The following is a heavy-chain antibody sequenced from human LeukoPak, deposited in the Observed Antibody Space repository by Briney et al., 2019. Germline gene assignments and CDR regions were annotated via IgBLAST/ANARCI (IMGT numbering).Heavy chain of an antibody. CDR1: GFTFSNYW. J-gene: IGHJ4*02. D-gene: IGHD1-14*01. V-gene: IGHV3-74*01. CDR2: INSDGSIT. CDR3: ARVTGLPNLDY. Sequence: GGSLRLSCAASGFTFSNYWMHWVRPAPGKGLVWVSRINSDGSITNYADSVKGRFTISRDNAKNTLYLQMNSLRAEDAAVYYCARVTGLPNLDYWGQGALVTVSS.